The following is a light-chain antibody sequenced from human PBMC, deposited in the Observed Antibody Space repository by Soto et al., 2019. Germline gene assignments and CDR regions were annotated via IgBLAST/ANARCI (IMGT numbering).Light chain of an antibody. CDR2: AAS. Sequence: IPITQSPSSLSASVGAIVTITCRASQRINSYLDWYQQKQGKAPNLLIYAASSLQSGVPSRFSGSGSGTDLTLTISSLKPEDFETDYCQQRYSTPWTFGQGTKVDIK. V-gene: IGKV1-39*01. CDR3: QQRYSTPWT. J-gene: IGKJ1*01. CDR1: QRINSY.